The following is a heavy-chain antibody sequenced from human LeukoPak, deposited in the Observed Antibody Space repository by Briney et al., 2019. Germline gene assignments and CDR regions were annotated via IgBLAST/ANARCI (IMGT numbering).Heavy chain of an antibody. D-gene: IGHD3-10*01. CDR1: GVSISSSSYY. J-gene: IGHJ6*03. V-gene: IGHV4-39*01. CDR3: ARGGEWYGSYPYYYYMDV. CDR2: LYYSGNT. Sequence: PSETLSLTCTVSGVSISSSSYYWGWIRQPPGKGLEWIGSLYYSGNTYYNPSLKSRITMSVDTPKNQFSLKLSSVTAADTAIHYCARGGEWYGSYPYYYYMDVWGKGTTVTVSS.